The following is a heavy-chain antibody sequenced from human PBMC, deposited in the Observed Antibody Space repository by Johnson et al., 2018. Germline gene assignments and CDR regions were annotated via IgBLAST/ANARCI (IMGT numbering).Heavy chain of an antibody. D-gene: IGHD6-25*01. CDR3: VRGMSGTWLFDGFDI. Sequence: VQLVETGGGVVQPGRSLRLSCAASGFIFSGHGMHWVRQGPGGGLDWGAVISHNGRDEDYAGSVKGTFTISRDNSKNTLFLQMNTLRPEDTAVYYFVRGMSGTWLFDGFDIWGQGTMVTVSA. J-gene: IGHJ3*02. CDR1: GFIFSGHG. CDR2: ISHNGRDE. V-gene: IGHV3-30*03.